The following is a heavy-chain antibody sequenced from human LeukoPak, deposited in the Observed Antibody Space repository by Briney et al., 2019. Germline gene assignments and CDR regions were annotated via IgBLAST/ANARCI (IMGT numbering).Heavy chain of an antibody. J-gene: IGHJ3*02. Sequence: PGGSLRLSCAASGFTFSNAWMSWVRQAPGKGLEWVGRIKSKTDGGTTDYAAPVKGRFTISRDDSKNTLYLQMNSLKTEDTAVYYCTRELLWFGESIFHAFDIWGQGTMVTVSS. D-gene: IGHD3-10*01. V-gene: IGHV3-15*01. CDR2: IKSKTDGGTT. CDR3: TRELLWFGESIFHAFDI. CDR1: GFTFSNAW.